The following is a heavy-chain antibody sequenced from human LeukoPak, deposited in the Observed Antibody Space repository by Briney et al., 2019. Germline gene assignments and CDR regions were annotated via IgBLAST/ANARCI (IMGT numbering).Heavy chain of an antibody. Sequence: GGSLRLSCAASGFTFSTYEMNWVRQAPGKGLEWVSYISSSGSTIYYADSVKGRFTISRDNAKNSLCLQMNSLRAEDTAVYYCAREPASSLLNYYYYYYGMDVWGQGTTVTVSS. CDR2: ISSSGSTI. D-gene: IGHD3-10*01. CDR3: AREPASSLLNYYYYYYGMDV. V-gene: IGHV3-48*03. CDR1: GFTFSTYE. J-gene: IGHJ6*02.